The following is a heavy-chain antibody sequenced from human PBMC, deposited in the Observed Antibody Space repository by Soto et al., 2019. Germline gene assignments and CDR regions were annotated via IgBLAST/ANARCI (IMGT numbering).Heavy chain of an antibody. CDR3: AHRRKGITMVRRPRDDDAFVI. D-gene: IGHD3-10*01. CDR2: MYWVDDK. J-gene: IGHJ3*02. Sequence: QITLKESGPTLVKPTQTLTLTCTFSGFSLSTSGVGVGWIRQPPGKALESLALMYWVDDKRYSPSLKCSLTITKDTSKHQVVLTMTNIDPVDTFTYYCAHRRKGITMVRRPRDDDAFVIWGQGTKVTVSS. V-gene: IGHV2-5*02. CDR1: GFSLSTSGVG.